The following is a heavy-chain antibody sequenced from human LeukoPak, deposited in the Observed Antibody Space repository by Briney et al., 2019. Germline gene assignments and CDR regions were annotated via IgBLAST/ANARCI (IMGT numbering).Heavy chain of an antibody. V-gene: IGHV4-34*01. Sequence: SETLSLTCSVYGGSFSGYYWSWIRQPPGKGLEWIGEINHSGFTNYNPSLKSRVTISVDTSKNHFSLKLSSVTAADTRVYYCARTPYYNYYGMDVWGQGTTVTVSS. CDR2: INHSGFT. CDR1: GGSFSGYY. CDR3: ARTPYYNYYGMDV. D-gene: IGHD2-15*01. J-gene: IGHJ6*02.